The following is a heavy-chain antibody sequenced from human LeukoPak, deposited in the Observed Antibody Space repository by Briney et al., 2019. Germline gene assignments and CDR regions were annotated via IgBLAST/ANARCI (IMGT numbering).Heavy chain of an antibody. Sequence: PGGSLRLSCAASGFTFSSYSMNWVRQAPGKGLEWVSYISSSGGTIYDADSVRGRFTISRDNAKNSLFLQMNSLGVEDTAVYYCKSGGAAPGSFDYWGQGALVTVSS. V-gene: IGHV3-48*01. J-gene: IGHJ4*02. CDR1: GFTFSSYS. D-gene: IGHD1-26*01. CDR2: ISSSGGTI. CDR3: KSGGAAPGSFDY.